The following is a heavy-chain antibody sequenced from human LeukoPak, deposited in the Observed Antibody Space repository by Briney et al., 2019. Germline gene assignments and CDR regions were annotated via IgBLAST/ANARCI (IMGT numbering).Heavy chain of an antibody. CDR3: ARDLLPDLYSSGGFYFDY. D-gene: IGHD6-19*01. CDR1: GRPFISYA. J-gene: IGHJ4*02. Sequence: GSSVTVSFMSSGRPFISYAISWVRQAPGQGLEWMGRIIPILRITNYAQSFQRRVTITADKSTSTAYMEVSSLRSKDTAVYYCARDLLPDLYSSGGFYFDYWGQGTLVTVSS. CDR2: IIPILRIT. V-gene: IGHV1-69*04.